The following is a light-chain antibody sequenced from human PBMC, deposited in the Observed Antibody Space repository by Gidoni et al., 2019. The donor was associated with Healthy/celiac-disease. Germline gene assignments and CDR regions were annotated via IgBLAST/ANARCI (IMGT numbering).Light chain of an antibody. CDR2: DVS. J-gene: IGLJ1*01. Sequence: QSALTQPASVSGSPGQSLTISCTGTSSDVGGYNYVSWYQQHPGRAPKLMIYDVSNRPSGVPNRFSGSKSGNTASLTISGLQAEDEADYYCSSYTSSSTLDNVFGTGTKVTVL. CDR1: SSDVGGYNY. CDR3: SSYTSSSTLDNV. V-gene: IGLV2-14*01.